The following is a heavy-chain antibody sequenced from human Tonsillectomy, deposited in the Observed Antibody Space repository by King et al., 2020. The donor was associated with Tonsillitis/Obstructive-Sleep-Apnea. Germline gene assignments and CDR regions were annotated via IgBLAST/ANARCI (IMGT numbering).Heavy chain of an antibody. V-gene: IGHV3-30*18. J-gene: IGHJ4*02. D-gene: IGHD2-2*01. CDR3: AKDYCSNTSCFF. Sequence: VQLVESGGGVVQPGRSLRLSCAASGFTFSSYGMHWVRQAPGKGLEWGAIISHDGSKKYYADSVKGRFTISRDNSKNTLYLQMNSLRAEDTAVYYCAKDYCSNTSCFFWGQGTLVTVSS. CDR1: GFTFSSYG. CDR2: ISHDGSKK.